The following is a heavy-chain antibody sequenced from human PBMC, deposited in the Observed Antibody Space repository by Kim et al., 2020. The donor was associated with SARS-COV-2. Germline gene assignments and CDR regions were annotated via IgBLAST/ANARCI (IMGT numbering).Heavy chain of an antibody. CDR1: GGTFSSYA. V-gene: IGHV1-69*13. CDR2: IIPIFGTA. CDR3: SRDTKYGDDDY. D-gene: IGHD4-17*01. Sequence: SVKVSCKASGGTFSSYAISWVRQAPGQELEWMGGIIPIFGTANYAQKFQGRVTITADESTSTAYMELSSLRSEDTAVYYCSRDTKYGDDDYWGQGTLVTVSS. J-gene: IGHJ4*02.